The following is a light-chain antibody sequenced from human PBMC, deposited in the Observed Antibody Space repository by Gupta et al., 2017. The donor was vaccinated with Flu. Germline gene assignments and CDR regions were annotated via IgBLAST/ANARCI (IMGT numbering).Light chain of an antibody. CDR2: GAS. CDR3: QQYNNWPLT. J-gene: IGKJ4*01. Sequence: EIVMTQSPATLSVSPGERAVLPCRASQSVAGNLAWYQQKPGQAPRLLIDGASTRATGIPARFSGSRSGTEFTLTISGLQSEDFAVYYCQQYNNWPLTFGGGTKVEIK. CDR1: QSVAGN. V-gene: IGKV3-15*01.